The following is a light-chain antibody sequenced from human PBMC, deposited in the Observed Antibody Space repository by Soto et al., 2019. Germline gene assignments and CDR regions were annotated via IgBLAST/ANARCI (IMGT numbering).Light chain of an antibody. J-gene: IGKJ4*01. V-gene: IGKV3-15*01. CDR3: QQYNDCPLT. Sequence: EIVMTQSPSTLSVSPGDRATLSCRASQSVSSNLAWYQQKPGQAPRLLIYVVSTLDTGIPARFSGSRSGTEFTLTISSLQSEDFAFYHCQQYNDCPLTFGGGTKVEIK. CDR1: QSVSSN. CDR2: VVS.